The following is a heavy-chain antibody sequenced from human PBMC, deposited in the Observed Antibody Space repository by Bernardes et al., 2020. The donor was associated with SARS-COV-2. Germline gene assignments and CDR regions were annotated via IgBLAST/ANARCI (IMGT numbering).Heavy chain of an antibody. D-gene: IGHD3-3*01. CDR2: ISAYNGNT. Sequence: ASVQVSCKASGYTFTSYVIIWVRQDPGQGLEWMGWISAYNGNTNYAQRLQGRVTMTTDTSTSTAYMELRSLRSDDTAVYYCARDEPFGVVITLAQNYYYYYGMDVWGQGTTVTVSS. CDR1: GYTFTSYV. CDR3: ARDEPFGVVITLAQNYYYYYGMDV. J-gene: IGHJ6*02. V-gene: IGHV1-18*01.